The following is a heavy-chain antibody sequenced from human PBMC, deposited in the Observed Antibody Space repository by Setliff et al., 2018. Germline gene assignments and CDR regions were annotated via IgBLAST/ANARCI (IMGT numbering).Heavy chain of an antibody. CDR3: ARGGVTNYYDSSGIPDAFDI. CDR1: GFTVSSNY. CDR2: IYSGGDT. Sequence: GGSLRLSCAASGFTVSSNYMSWVRQAPGKGLEWVSVIYSGGDTYYADSVKGRFTISRDNSKNTLYLQMSSLRAEDTAVYYCARGGVTNYYDSSGIPDAFDIWAKGQWSPSPQ. D-gene: IGHD3-22*01. J-gene: IGHJ3*02. V-gene: IGHV3-66*01.